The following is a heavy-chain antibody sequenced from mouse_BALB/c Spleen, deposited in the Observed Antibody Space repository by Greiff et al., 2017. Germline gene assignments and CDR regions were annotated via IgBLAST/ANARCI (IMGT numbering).Heavy chain of an antibody. D-gene: IGHD1-1*01. V-gene: IGHV5-17*02. CDR1: GFTFSSFG. J-gene: IGHJ4*01. CDR3: GGRSYDKDYYAMDY. CDR2: ISSGSSTI. Sequence: EVKLMESGGGLVQPGGSRKLSCAASGFTFSSFGMQWVRQAPEKGLEWVGYISSGSSTINYADTVKGRFTISRDNTKNTLFLQMTSLRSEDTAMYYCGGRSYDKDYYAMDYWGQGTSVTVSS.